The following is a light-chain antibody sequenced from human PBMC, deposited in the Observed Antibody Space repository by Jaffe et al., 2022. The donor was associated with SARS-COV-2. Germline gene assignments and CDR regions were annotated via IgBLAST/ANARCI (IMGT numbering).Light chain of an antibody. CDR2: EDT. Sequence: QSVLTQPPSVSAAPGQKVTMSCSGSSPNVGDHYVSWYQQLPGTAPKLLIYEDTKRPSGIPDRFSGSKSGTSATLGITGLQTGDEADYYCGAWDSSLSAEVFGTGTKVIVL. J-gene: IGLJ1*01. CDR3: GAWDSSLSAEV. CDR1: SPNVGDHY. V-gene: IGLV1-51*02.